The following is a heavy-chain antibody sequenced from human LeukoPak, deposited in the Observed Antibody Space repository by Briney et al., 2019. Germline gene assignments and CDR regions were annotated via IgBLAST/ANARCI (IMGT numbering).Heavy chain of an antibody. CDR1: GFTFSGHW. J-gene: IGHJ1*01. CDR2: INQGGSDK. D-gene: IGHD1-14*01. Sequence: PGGSLSLSCAASGFTFSGHWMSWVRQAPGTGLEWVANINQGGSDKYYVDSVKGRFTISRDNANNLLYLQMNSLRGEDTAVYYCTRDRSLAEDDWGQGVLVTVSS. CDR3: TRDRSLAEDD. V-gene: IGHV3-7*01.